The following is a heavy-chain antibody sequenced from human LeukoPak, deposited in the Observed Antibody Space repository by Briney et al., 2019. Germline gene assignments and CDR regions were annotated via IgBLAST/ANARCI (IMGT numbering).Heavy chain of an antibody. CDR1: GFTFSSYA. J-gene: IGHJ6*02. CDR2: ISGSGGST. Sequence: ASLRLSCAASGFTFSSYAMSWVRQAPGKGLEWVSAISGSGGSTYYADSVKGRFTTSSDNPKNTLYLQMNSLRAEDTAVYYCAKVRGGGEPSWVYYYYYGMDVWGQGTTVTVSS. D-gene: IGHD3-16*01. CDR3: AKVRGGGEPSWVYYYYYGMDV. V-gene: IGHV3-23*01.